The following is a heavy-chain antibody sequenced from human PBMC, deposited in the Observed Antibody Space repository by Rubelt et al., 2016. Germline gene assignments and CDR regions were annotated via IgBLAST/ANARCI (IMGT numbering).Heavy chain of an antibody. CDR1: GFTFSSYT. CDR2: ISGSGGRT. Sequence: EVQLVESGGGLGQPGGSLRLSCAASGFTFSSYTMNWVRQAPGTGLEWVSAISGSGGRTYYADSVKGRFTISRDNSKKTLFLQMNSLGAEDTAVYYCLSSLADFDYWGQGTLVTVSS. V-gene: IGHV3-23*04. CDR3: LSSLADFDY. D-gene: IGHD2/OR15-2a*01. J-gene: IGHJ4*02.